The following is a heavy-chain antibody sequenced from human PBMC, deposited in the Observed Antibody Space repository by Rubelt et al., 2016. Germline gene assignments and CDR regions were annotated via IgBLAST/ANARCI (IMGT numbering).Heavy chain of an antibody. J-gene: IGHJ4*02. CDR3: AREAYSGRYPLIDY. D-gene: IGHD1-26*01. CDR2: IRAYNGNT. Sequence: QVQLVQSGAEVKKPGASVKVSCKASGYTFTTYGINWVRQAPGQGLEWMGWIRAYNGNTNHAQKLQGRVTLTTDPATGAAYMERRSLRSDDTAVYYCAREAYSGRYPLIDYWGQGTLVTVSS. CDR1: GYTFTTYG. V-gene: IGHV1-18*01.